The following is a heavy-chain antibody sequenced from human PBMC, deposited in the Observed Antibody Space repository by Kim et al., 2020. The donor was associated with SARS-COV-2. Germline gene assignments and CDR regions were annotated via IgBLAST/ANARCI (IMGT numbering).Heavy chain of an antibody. Sequence: SETLSLTCTASGDSLSSDYWSWNRQPAGTGLEWIGRIYTSGRTNYNPSLQSRVTMSVDMSKNQFSLQPSSVTAADTAVYYCASASGHWSQGTLVTGTS. V-gene: IGHV4-4*07. CDR3: ASASGH. CDR2: IYTSGRT. CDR1: GDSLSSDY. J-gene: IGHJ4*02.